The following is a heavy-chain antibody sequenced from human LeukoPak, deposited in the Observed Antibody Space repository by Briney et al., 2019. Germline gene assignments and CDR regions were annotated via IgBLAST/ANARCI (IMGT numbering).Heavy chain of an antibody. J-gene: IGHJ4*02. CDR3: ARDVGYSSSWYLDY. V-gene: IGHV1-69*05. CDR1: GGTFSSYA. Sequence: GASVKVSCKASGGTFSSYAISWVRQAPGQGLEWMGGIIPIFGTANYAQKFQGRVTITTDESTSTAYMELSSLRSEDTAVYYCARDVGYSSSWYLDYWGQGTLVTVSS. D-gene: IGHD6-13*01. CDR2: IIPIFGTA.